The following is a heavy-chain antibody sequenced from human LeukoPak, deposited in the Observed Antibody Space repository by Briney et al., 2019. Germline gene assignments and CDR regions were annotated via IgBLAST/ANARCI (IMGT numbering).Heavy chain of an antibody. CDR3: ARGRQDVTMIVVVMTAVSYYLDV. D-gene: IGHD3-22*01. CDR2: INPSGTT. CDR1: AGSFSDYY. J-gene: IGHJ6*03. Sequence: PSETLSLTCAVYAGSFSDYYWTWIPQTPEKGLEWIVNINPSGTTCYNPCLKSRVTISVDTSKDQFSLKLSSVTAADTAVYYCARGRQDVTMIVVVMTAVSYYLDVWGKGTTVTVS. V-gene: IGHV4-34*01.